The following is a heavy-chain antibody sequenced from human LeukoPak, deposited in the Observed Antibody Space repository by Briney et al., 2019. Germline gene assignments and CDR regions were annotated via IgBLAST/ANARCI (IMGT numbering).Heavy chain of an antibody. CDR2: IYPDDSDT. CDR3: ARLTAYCGGDCYSGGHNWFDP. Sequence: PGESLKISCKGSGYSFTSYWIGWVRQMPGKGLEWMGIIYPDDSDTRYSPSFQGQVTISADKSISTAYLQWSSLKASDTAMYYCARLTAYCGGDCYSGGHNWFDPWGQGTLVTVSS. V-gene: IGHV5-51*01. D-gene: IGHD2-21*01. J-gene: IGHJ5*02. CDR1: GYSFTSYW.